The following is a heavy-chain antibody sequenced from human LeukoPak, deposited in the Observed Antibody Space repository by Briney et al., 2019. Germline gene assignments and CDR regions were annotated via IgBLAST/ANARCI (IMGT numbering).Heavy chain of an antibody. V-gene: IGHV3-7*01. D-gene: IGHD3-10*01. CDR3: ARDSPITMVRGVIITGYYYMDV. J-gene: IGHJ6*03. CDR1: GFTFSSYW. Sequence: GGSLRLSCAASGFTFSSYWMSWVRQAPGKGLEWVANIKQDGSEKYYVDSVKGRFTISRDNAKNSLYLQMNSLRAEDTAVYYCARDSPITMVRGVIITGYYYMDVWGKGTTVTVSS. CDR2: IKQDGSEK.